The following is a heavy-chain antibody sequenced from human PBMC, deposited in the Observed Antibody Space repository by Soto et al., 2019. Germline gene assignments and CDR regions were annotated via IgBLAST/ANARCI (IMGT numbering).Heavy chain of an antibody. V-gene: IGHV4-30-4*01. J-gene: IGHJ5*02. D-gene: IGHD2-15*01. CDR3: ARVRGRLLRFDP. CDR2: IYYSGST. Sequence: PSETLSLTCTVSGGSISSGDYYWSWIRQPPGKGLEWIGYIYYSGSTNYNPSLKSRVTISVETSKNQFSLKLSSVIAADTAVYYCARVRGRLLRFDPWGQGTLVTVSS. CDR1: GGSISSGDYY.